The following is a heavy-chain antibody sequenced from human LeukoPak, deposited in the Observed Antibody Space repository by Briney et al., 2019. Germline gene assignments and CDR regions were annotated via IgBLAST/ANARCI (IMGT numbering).Heavy chain of an antibody. Sequence: ASVKVSCKASGYTFTSYGISWVRQAPGQGLKGMGWISPTMGKPNYAQKLQGRVTMTTDTSTSTAYMELRSLRSDDTAVYYCARGVRLEDTAMVTFYYYGMDVWGQGTTVTVSS. CDR2: ISPTMGKP. CDR1: GYTFTSYG. D-gene: IGHD5-18*01. V-gene: IGHV1-18*01. CDR3: ARGVRLEDTAMVTFYYYGMDV. J-gene: IGHJ6*02.